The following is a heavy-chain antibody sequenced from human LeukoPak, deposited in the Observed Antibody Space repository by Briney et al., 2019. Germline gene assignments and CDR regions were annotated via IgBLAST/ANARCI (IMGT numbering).Heavy chain of an antibody. J-gene: IGHJ4*02. Sequence: PGGSLRLSCAASGFTFSSYSMSWVRQAPGKGLEWVSYISSSSSTIYYADSVKGRFTISRDNAKNSLYLQMNGLRAEDTDVYYCARDRTLIRWGQGTLVTVSS. CDR2: ISSSSSTI. CDR1: GFTFSSYS. CDR3: ARDRTLIR. D-gene: IGHD3-22*01. V-gene: IGHV3-48*01.